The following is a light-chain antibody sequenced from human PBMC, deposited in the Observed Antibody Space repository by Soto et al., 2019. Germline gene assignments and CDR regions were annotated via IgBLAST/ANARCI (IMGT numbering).Light chain of an antibody. CDR2: GAS. V-gene: IGKV3-15*01. Sequence: ERVMTQSPATLSVSPGERATLSCGASQSVSSNLAWYQQKPGQAPRLLIYGASTRATGIPARFSGSGSGTEFTLTISSLQSGDFAVYYCQQYNNWPPWTFGQGTKVAIK. J-gene: IGKJ1*01. CDR3: QQYNNWPPWT. CDR1: QSVSSN.